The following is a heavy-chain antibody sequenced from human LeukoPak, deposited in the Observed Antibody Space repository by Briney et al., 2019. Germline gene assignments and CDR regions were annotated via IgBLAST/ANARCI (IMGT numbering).Heavy chain of an antibody. CDR1: GFTVSNNY. J-gene: IGHJ4*02. D-gene: IGHD5-18*01. CDR3: MTAAGYNFGQY. CDR2: IYSGGSA. V-gene: IGHV3-53*01. Sequence: GGSLRLSCAVSGFTVSNNYMSWVRQAPGKGLEWVSVIYSGGSAYYADSVRGRFTISRDNSKNTLYLQMNSLRAEDTAIYYCMTAAGYNFGQYWGQGTLVTVSS.